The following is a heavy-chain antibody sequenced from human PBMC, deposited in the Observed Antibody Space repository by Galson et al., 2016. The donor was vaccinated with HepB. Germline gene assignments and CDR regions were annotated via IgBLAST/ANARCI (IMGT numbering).Heavy chain of an antibody. V-gene: IGHV5-51*01. J-gene: IGHJ6*03. D-gene: IGHD2-2*01. CDR3: ARTTGLVVPVAMGPEGYYYYMDV. Sequence: QSGAEVKKPGESLKISCKGSGYRFTSYWIGWVRQMPGKGLEWVGIIYPGDSDTRYSPSFQGQVTISADKSISTAYLQWSSLKASDTAIYYCARTTGLVVPVAMGPEGYYYYMDVGGKGTTVTVSS. CDR1: GYRFTSYW. CDR2: IYPGDSDT.